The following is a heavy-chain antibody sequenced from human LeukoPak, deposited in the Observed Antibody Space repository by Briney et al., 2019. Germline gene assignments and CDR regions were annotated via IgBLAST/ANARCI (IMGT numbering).Heavy chain of an antibody. Sequence: PGGALRLSCVAAGFTIHNDWTHWVRQAPGKGLGWVSQARPDGSVTSYADSVKGRFTVSRDNAKNTLYLQMNSLTAEDTAVYFCARDVRGPDVYWGQGTLVTVSS. CDR3: ARDVRGPDVY. CDR2: ARPDGSVT. CDR1: GFTIHNDW. V-gene: IGHV3-74*01. D-gene: IGHD3-10*01. J-gene: IGHJ4*02.